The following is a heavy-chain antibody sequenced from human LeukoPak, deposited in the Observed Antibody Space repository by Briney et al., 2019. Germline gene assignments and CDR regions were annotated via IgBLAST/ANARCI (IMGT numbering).Heavy chain of an antibody. J-gene: IGHJ3*02. CDR1: GYTFTSYT. Sequence: GASVKVSCKASGYTFTSYTMHWVRQAPGQRLEWMGWINAGNGNTKYSQAFQGRVTITRDTSANTAYMELSSLRSEDTAVYYCARDRRDCSSTSCYVANDAFDIWGQGTMVIVSS. V-gene: IGHV1-3*03. CDR2: INAGNGNT. CDR3: ARDRRDCSSTSCYVANDAFDI. D-gene: IGHD2-2*01.